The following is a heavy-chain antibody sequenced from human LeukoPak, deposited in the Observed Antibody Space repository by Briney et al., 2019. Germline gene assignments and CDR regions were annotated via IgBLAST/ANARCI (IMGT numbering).Heavy chain of an antibody. Sequence: PSETLSLTCTVSGGSVSSGSYYWSWIRQPPGKGLEWIGYIYYSGSTNYNPSLKSRVTISVDTSKNQFSLKLSSVTAADTAVYYCARVKATILGLLDYFDYWGQGTLVTVSS. CDR3: ARVKATILGLLDYFDY. CDR2: IYYSGST. V-gene: IGHV4-61*01. D-gene: IGHD5-24*01. CDR1: GGSVSSGSYY. J-gene: IGHJ4*02.